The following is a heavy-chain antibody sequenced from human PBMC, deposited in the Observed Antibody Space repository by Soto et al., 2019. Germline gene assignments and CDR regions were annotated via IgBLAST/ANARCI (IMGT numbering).Heavy chain of an antibody. CDR1: GFTYITCA. J-gene: IGHJ4*02. CDR2: ITGSGSGT. V-gene: IGHV3-23*01. D-gene: IGHD6-19*01. Sequence: GGSLRLSCAASGFTYITCAMSWVRQAPGKGLEWVSTITGSGSGTYYAGSVKGRFTISRDNSKNKLYLQMNTLRAEDTAVYFCAKETATSGWDSFDYWGQGTLVTVYS. CDR3: AKETATSGWDSFDY.